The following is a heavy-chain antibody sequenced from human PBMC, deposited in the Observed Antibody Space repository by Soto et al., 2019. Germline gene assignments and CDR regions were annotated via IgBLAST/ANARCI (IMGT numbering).Heavy chain of an antibody. Sequence: PSETLSLTCAVSGGSISSGGYSWSWIRQPPGKGLEWIGYIYHSGSTYYNPPLKSRVTISVDRSKNQFSLKLSSVTAADTAVYYCARDRREVGGYYYGMDVWGQGTTATAP. CDR2: IYHSGST. CDR1: GGSISSGGYS. CDR3: ARDRREVGGYYYGMDV. V-gene: IGHV4-30-2*01. J-gene: IGHJ6*02.